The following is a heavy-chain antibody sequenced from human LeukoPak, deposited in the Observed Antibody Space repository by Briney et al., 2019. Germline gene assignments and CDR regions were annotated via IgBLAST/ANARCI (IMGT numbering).Heavy chain of an antibody. D-gene: IGHD6-19*01. CDR2: INAGNGNT. CDR1: GYTFTSYA. Sequence: ASVKVSCKASGYTFTSYAMHWVRQAHGQRLERMGWINAGNGNTKYSQKFQGRVTITRDTSASTAYMELSSLRPGDTAVYYCARRIAVAGTFWFDPWGQGTLVTVPS. V-gene: IGHV1-3*01. J-gene: IGHJ5*02. CDR3: ARRIAVAGTFWFDP.